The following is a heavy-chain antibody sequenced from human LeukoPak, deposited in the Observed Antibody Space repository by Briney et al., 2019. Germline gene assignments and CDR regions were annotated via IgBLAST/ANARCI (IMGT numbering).Heavy chain of an antibody. V-gene: IGHV3-23*01. CDR3: ATHCSGYCNTASEKRFDP. CDR1: GCTFSSYS. D-gene: IGHD2-2*03. CDR2: IGSNSVPT. J-gene: IGHJ5*02. Sequence: GGSLRLSCAASGCTFSSYSRNWVRQAPGKGLEWVSGIGSNSVPTVYADSVKGRFTISRDNSKSMLYLHMDSLRVEDTAVYYCATHCSGYCNTASEKRFDPWGQGPLATVSS.